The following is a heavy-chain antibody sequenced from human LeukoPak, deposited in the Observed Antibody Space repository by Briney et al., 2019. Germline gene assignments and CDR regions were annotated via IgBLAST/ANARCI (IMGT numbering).Heavy chain of an antibody. CDR2: IYSGGST. Sequence: GGSLRLSCEASGFTFSSYAMSWVRQAPGKGLEWVSVIYSGGSTYYADSVKGRFTISRDNSKNTLYLQMNSLRAEDTAVYYCARDGKMVVPAAIGSYYYYYMDVWGKGTTVTVSS. J-gene: IGHJ6*03. V-gene: IGHV3-53*01. D-gene: IGHD2-2*01. CDR3: ARDGKMVVPAAIGSYYYYYMDV. CDR1: GFTFSSYA.